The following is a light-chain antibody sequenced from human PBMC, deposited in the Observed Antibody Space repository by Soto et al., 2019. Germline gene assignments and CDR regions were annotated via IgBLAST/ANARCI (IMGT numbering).Light chain of an antibody. CDR3: QQYNSYSLT. Sequence: DIQMTQSPSTLSASVGDRVSITCRASQSISSWLAWYQQKPGKAPKLLIFDASSLESGVPSRFSGSGSGTEFTLTISSLQPDDFATYYCQQYNSYSLTFGGGTKVKIK. CDR2: DAS. CDR1: QSISSW. V-gene: IGKV1-5*01. J-gene: IGKJ4*01.